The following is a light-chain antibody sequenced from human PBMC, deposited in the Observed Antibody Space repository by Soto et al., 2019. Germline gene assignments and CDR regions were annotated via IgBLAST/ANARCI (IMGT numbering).Light chain of an antibody. Sequence: QSALTQPPSASGSPGQTVTISCTGTSSDVGNYRFVSWYQQHPGSAPKLILYEVSERPSWVPDRFSGSKSDNTASLTVSGLPAEDEADHYCSSYAGNNLYVFGSGTKLTVL. V-gene: IGLV2-8*01. CDR3: SSYAGNNLYV. CDR2: EVS. J-gene: IGLJ1*01. CDR1: SSDVGNYRF.